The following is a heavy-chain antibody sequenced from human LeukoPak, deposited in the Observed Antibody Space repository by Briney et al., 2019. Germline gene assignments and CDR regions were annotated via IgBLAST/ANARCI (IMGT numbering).Heavy chain of an antibody. CDR3: ATANSLYSYYYDSSGYYGLDY. D-gene: IGHD3-22*01. Sequence: SVKVSCKVSGYTLTELSMHWVRQAPGKGLERMGGFDPEDGETIYAQKFQGRVTMTEDTSTDTAYMELSSLRSEDTAVYYCATANSLYSYYYDSSGYYGLDYWGQGTLVTVSS. V-gene: IGHV1-24*01. CDR2: FDPEDGET. CDR1: GYTLTELS. J-gene: IGHJ4*02.